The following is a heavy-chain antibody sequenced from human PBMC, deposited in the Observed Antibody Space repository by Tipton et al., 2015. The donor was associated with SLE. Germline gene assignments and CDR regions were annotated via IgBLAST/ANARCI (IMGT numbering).Heavy chain of an antibody. CDR1: GGSISSYY. Sequence: LRLSCTVSGGSISSYYWSWIRQPPGKGLEWIGYIYYSGSTNYNPSLKSRVTISVDTSKNQFSLKLSSVTAADTAVYYCARVSSWGSGYFDYWCQGTLVTVSS. V-gene: IGHV4-59*01. D-gene: IGHD7-27*01. CDR2: IYYSGST. CDR3: ARVSSWGSGYFDY. J-gene: IGHJ4*02.